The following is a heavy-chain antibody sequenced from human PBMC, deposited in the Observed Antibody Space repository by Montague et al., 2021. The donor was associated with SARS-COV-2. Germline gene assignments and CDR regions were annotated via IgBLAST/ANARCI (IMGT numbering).Heavy chain of an antibody. CDR3: AREPVV. V-gene: IGHV4-31*03. Sequence: TLSLTCTVSGGSISDNYYWTWFRQQPAKGLVWIGWRVNIRDTSYNPSLMSRLKMSLDTSNNQVSLELSSVTAAAAAVSYCAREPVVRGQGILVTVSS. J-gene: IGHJ4*02. D-gene: IGHD2-15*01. CDR2: RVNIRDT. CDR1: GGSISDNYY.